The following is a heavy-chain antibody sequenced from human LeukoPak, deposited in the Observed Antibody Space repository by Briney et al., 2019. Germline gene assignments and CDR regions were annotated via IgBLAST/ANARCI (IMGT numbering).Heavy chain of an antibody. D-gene: IGHD1-26*01. J-gene: IGHJ4*02. V-gene: IGHV1-46*01. CDR3: ARADGGSSLFDY. CDR2: INPSGGST. CDR1: GYAFTYYY. Sequence: ASVKVSCEASGYAFTYYYIHWVRQAPGQGLEWMGIINPSGGSTSYAQKFQGRVIMTRDTSTSTVYMDLSSLRSDDTAVYYCARADGGSSLFDYWGQGTLVTASS.